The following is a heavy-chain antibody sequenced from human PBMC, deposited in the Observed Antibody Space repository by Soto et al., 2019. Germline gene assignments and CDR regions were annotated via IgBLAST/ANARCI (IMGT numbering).Heavy chain of an antibody. V-gene: IGHV3-23*01. CDR1: GFTFSNYA. CDR2: IGTGGDT. Sequence: EVQLLESGGGLVQPGGSLRLSCAASGFTFSNYAMNWGRQAPGKGLEWVSSIGTGGDTNYADSVKGRFTISRDNSRDTLYLQMNSLRAEDTALYCCAKNYSFDNWGQGTLVTVSS. J-gene: IGHJ4*02. CDR3: AKNYSFDN.